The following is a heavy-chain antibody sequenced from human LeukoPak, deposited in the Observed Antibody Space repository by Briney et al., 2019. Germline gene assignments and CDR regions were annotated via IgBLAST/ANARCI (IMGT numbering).Heavy chain of an antibody. D-gene: IGHD2-2*01. J-gene: IGHJ4*02. CDR2: IYTSGST. CDR1: GGSISSYY. V-gene: IGHV4-4*07. Sequence: SETLSLTCTVSGGSISSYYWSWIRQPAGKGLEWIGRIYTSGSTNYNPSLRGRVTISLDTSNNQFSLKLTSMTAADTAVYYCARFSSGCSTSSCYLTYWGQGTLVTVS. CDR3: ARFSSGCSTSSCYLTY.